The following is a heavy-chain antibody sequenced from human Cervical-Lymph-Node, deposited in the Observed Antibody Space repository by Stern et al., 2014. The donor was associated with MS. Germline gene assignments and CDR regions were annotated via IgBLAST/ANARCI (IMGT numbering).Heavy chain of an antibody. CDR1: GYLFDDYW. CDR3: ARSPATPSGYDRFDY. CDR2: IFPRDSNT. J-gene: IGHJ4*02. V-gene: IGHV5-51*03. Sequence: EMQLVESGAEVKKPGESLKISCEASGYLFDDYWIGWVRQMSGRGLELVAIIFPRDSNTRYSPSVQGQGTISADKSISTAYLQWSSLKASDPAMYYCARSPATPSGYDRFDYWGQGALVTVSS. D-gene: IGHD5-12*01.